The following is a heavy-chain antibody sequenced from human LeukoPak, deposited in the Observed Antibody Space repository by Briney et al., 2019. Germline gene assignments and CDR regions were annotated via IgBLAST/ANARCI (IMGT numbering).Heavy chain of an antibody. J-gene: IGHJ6*03. D-gene: IGHD3-10*01. Sequence: GGSLRLSCAASGFTVSSNYMTWVRQAPGKGLEWVSVIYKNAITYYADTVKGRFTISRDNSKNTLYLQMNSLRADDTAVYYCARSLRVRGVPDYMDVWGKGTTVTISS. CDR2: IYKNAIT. CDR1: GFTVSSNY. CDR3: ARSLRVRGVPDYMDV. V-gene: IGHV3-53*01.